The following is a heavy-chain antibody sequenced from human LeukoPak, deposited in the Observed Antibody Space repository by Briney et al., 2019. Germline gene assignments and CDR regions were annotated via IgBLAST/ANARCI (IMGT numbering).Heavy chain of an antibody. J-gene: IGHJ3*02. CDR2: INHSGST. CDR3: ARAEPTSVFVI. D-gene: IGHD1-26*01. V-gene: IGHV4-34*01. CDR1: GGSFSGYY. Sequence: SETLSLTCAVYGGSFSGYYWSWIRQPPGKGLEWIGEINHSGSTNYSPSLKSRVTISVDTSKNQFSLKLNSVTPEDTAVYYCARAEPTSVFVIWGQGTMVTVSS.